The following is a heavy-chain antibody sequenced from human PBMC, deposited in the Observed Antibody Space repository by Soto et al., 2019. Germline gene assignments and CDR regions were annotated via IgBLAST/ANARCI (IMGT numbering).Heavy chain of an antibody. CDR1: GFTFSGSA. V-gene: IGHV3-73*01. CDR2: IRSKANSYAT. D-gene: IGHD6-19*01. Sequence: EVQLVESGGGLVQPGGSLKLSCAASGFTFSGSAMHWVRQASGKGLEWVGRIRSKANSYATAYAASVKGRFTISRDDSKHTAYLQMNSLKTEDTAVYYCTTRIAVAGIDYWGQGTLVTVSS. J-gene: IGHJ4*02. CDR3: TTRIAVAGIDY.